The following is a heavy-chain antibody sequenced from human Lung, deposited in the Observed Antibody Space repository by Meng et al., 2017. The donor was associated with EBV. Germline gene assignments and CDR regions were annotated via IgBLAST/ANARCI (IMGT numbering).Heavy chain of an antibody. D-gene: IGHD5-12*01. CDR1: GFTFSAYA. Sequence: QVVLVESGGGVVQPGGSLSLSCAASGFTFSAYAMHWVRQSPGKGLEWVAVIWYDGSNKYYADSVRGRFTISRDNSENTLYLQMKSLRAEDTAVYFCARDDDHWTGYDRPEDWGQGTLVTVSS. V-gene: IGHV3-33*01. CDR3: ARDDDHWTGYDRPED. CDR2: IWYDGSNK. J-gene: IGHJ4*02.